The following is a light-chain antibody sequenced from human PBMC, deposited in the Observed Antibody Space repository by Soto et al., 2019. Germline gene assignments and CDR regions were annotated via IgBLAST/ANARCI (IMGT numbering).Light chain of an antibody. V-gene: IGKV1-5*03. CDR2: RAS. J-gene: IGKJ1*01. CDR1: QSISSW. CDR3: QHYNSYRT. Sequence: DIQMTQSPSTLSASVGDRVTITCRASQSISSWLAWYQQKPGKAPKLLIYRASSLESGVPSRFSGSRSGTEFTLTISSLQPDDFATYYCQHYNSYRTFGQGTKVEIK.